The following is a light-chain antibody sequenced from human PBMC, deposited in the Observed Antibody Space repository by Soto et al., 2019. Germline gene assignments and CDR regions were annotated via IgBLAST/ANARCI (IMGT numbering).Light chain of an antibody. V-gene: IGKV1-5*03. J-gene: IGKJ1*01. CDR1: QSISTY. Sequence: DIQMTQSPSSLSASVGDRVTITCRASQSISTYLAWYQQKPGKAPKLLIYKASSLESGVPSGFSGSGSGTEFTLTISSLQPDDFATYYCQQYNSYRWTFGLGTKVDIK. CDR3: QQYNSYRWT. CDR2: KAS.